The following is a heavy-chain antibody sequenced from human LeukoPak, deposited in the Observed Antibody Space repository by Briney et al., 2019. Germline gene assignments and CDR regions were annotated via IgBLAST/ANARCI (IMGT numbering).Heavy chain of an antibody. CDR3: AKSRDFWSGYYNYYYYGMDV. D-gene: IGHD3-3*01. Sequence: GGSLRLSCTASGFTFSSYAMSWVRQAPGKGLEWVSAISGSGGSTYYADSVKGRFTISRDNSKNTLHLQMNSLRAEDTAVYYCAKSRDFWSGYYNYYYYGMDVWGQGTTVTVSS. V-gene: IGHV3-23*01. CDR2: ISGSGGST. CDR1: GFTFSSYA. J-gene: IGHJ6*02.